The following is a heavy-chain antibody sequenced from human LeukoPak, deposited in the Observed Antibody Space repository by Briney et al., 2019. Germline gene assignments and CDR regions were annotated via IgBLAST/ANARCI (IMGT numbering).Heavy chain of an antibody. Sequence: GGSLRLSCAASGFTFSNFGMHWVRQAPGKGLEWVAVIWPDGTNKYYADSVKGRFTISRDNSKNTLYLQMNSLRAEDTAVYYCARDGSSLYYYYYYGMDVWGQGTTVTVSS. D-gene: IGHD5-12*01. CDR1: GFTFSNFG. V-gene: IGHV3-33*01. CDR3: ARDGSSLYYYYYYGMDV. CDR2: IWPDGTNK. J-gene: IGHJ6*02.